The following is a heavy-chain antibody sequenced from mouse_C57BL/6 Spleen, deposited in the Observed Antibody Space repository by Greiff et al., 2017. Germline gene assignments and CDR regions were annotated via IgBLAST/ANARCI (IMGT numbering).Heavy chain of an antibody. D-gene: IGHD2-1*01. CDR2: ISYDGSN. Sequence: EVHLVESGPGLVKPSQSLSLTCSVTGYSITSGYYWNWIRQFPGNKLEWMGYISYDGSNNYNPSLKNRISITRDTSKNQFFLKLNSVTTEDTATYYCAREVYYGNYGYAMDYWGQGTSVTVSS. J-gene: IGHJ4*01. CDR1: GYSITSGYY. CDR3: AREVYYGNYGYAMDY. V-gene: IGHV3-6*01.